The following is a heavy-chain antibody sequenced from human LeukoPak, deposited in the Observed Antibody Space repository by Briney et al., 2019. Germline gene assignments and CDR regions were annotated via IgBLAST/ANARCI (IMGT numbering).Heavy chain of an antibody. CDR2: IKSKTDGGTT. V-gene: IGHV3-15*07. D-gene: IGHD3-16*01. CDR1: GFTFSNAW. Sequence: PGGSLRLSCAASGFTFSNAWMNWVRQAPGKGLEWVGRIKSKTDGGTTDYAAPVKGRFTISRDDSKDTLYLQMNSLKTEDTAVYYCARSPESGGNVFDIWGQGTMVTVSS. CDR3: ARSPESGGNVFDI. J-gene: IGHJ3*02.